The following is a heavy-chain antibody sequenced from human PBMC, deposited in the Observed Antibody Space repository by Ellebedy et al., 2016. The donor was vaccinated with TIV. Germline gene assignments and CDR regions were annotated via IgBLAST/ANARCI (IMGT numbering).Heavy chain of an antibody. D-gene: IGHD3-10*01. V-gene: IGHV3-7*03. J-gene: IGHJ4*02. CDR2: IHPDGSDI. CDR1: GIRISPYW. CDR3: ARGGRADY. Sequence: PGGSLRPSCAVPGIRISPYWMSRVRQAPGKGLEWVANIHPDGSDIHYVDSVKGRFTISRNNARNSLDLQMDSLRAEDTAVYYCARGGRADYWGQGTLVTVSS.